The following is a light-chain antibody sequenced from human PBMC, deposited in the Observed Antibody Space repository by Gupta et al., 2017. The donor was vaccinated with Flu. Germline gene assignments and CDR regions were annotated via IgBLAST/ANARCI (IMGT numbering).Light chain of an antibody. CDR3: QQDETSPRT. V-gene: IGKV3D-20*01. CDR1: QRIRSRF. Sequence: MLLTQSPATLSLSPGEVASLSCRTSQRIRSRFLAWYQQRRGQAPTLLTYDVSTRAPGVPDRFSGSASGTDFTLTITGVEPEDSALYFCQQDETSPRTFGQGTKLEVK. J-gene: IGKJ2*01. CDR2: DVS.